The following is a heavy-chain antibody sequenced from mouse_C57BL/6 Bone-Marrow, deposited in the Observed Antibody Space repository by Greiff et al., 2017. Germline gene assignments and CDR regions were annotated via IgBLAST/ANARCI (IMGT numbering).Heavy chain of an antibody. J-gene: IGHJ3*01. CDR3: APVCYRNSGLAY. CDR2: INPNNGGT. Sequence: VQLQQSGPELVKPGASVKMSCKASGYTFTDYNMHWVKQSHGKSLEWIGYINPNNGGTSYNQKFKGKATLTVNKSSSTAYMELRSLTSEDSAVYYWAPVCYRNSGLAYWGQGTLVTVSA. V-gene: IGHV1-22*01. CDR1: GYTFTDYN. D-gene: IGHD2-5*01.